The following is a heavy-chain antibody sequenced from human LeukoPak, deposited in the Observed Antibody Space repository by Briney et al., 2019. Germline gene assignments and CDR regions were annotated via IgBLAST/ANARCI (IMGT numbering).Heavy chain of an antibody. Sequence: GRSLRLSCAASGFTFSSYAMHWVRQAPGKGLEWVAVIWHDGAKRYHADSVLGRFTISRNNSETMVYLQMNSLRAEDTAVYYCARDGTYYDVDYWGQGTLVTVSS. J-gene: IGHJ4*02. CDR3: ARDGTYYDVDY. CDR2: IWHDGAKR. V-gene: IGHV3-33*08. CDR1: GFTFSSYA. D-gene: IGHD3-3*01.